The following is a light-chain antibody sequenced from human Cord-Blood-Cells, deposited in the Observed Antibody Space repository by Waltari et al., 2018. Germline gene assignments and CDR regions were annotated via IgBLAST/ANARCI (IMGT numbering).Light chain of an antibody. CDR2: YDD. Sequence: QSVLTQPPSVSEAPRQRVTISCSGSSSNIGNNAVNWYQQLPGKAPKLHIYYDDLLPSGVSDRFSGSKSGTSASLAISGLQSEDEADYYCAAWDDSLKGVVFGGGTKLTVL. V-gene: IGLV1-36*01. J-gene: IGLJ2*01. CDR3: AAWDDSLKGVV. CDR1: SSNIGNNA.